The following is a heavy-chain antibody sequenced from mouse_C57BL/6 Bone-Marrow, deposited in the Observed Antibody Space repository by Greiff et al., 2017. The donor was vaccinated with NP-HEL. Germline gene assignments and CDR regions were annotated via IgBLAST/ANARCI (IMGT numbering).Heavy chain of an antibody. CDR1: GYSITSGYY. V-gene: IGHV3-6*01. CDR2: ISYDGSN. D-gene: IGHD1-1*01. Sequence: DVQLQESGPGLVKPSQSLSLTCSVTGYSITSGYYWNWIRQFPGNKLEWMGYISYDGSNNYNPSLKNRISITRDTSKNQFFLKLNSVTTEDTATYYCANYYGRAGYFDYWGQGTTLTVSS. CDR3: ANYYGRAGYFDY. J-gene: IGHJ2*01.